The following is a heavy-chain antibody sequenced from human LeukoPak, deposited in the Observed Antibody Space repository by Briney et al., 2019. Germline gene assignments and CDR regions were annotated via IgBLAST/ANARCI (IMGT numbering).Heavy chain of an antibody. CDR2: ISYDGSNK. CDR3: ARDRFPVVVAATRYYYYYGMDV. Sequence: GGSLRLSCAASGFTFSSYAMHWVRQAPGKGLEWVAVISYDGSNKYYADSVKGRFTISRDNSKNTLYLQMNSLRAEDTAVYYCARDRFPVVVAATRYYYYYGMDVCGQGTTVTVSS. D-gene: IGHD2-15*01. V-gene: IGHV3-30-3*01. J-gene: IGHJ6*02. CDR1: GFTFSSYA.